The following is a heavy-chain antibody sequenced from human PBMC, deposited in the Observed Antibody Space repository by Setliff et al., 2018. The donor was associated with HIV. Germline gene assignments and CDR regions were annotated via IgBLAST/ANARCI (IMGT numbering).Heavy chain of an antibody. D-gene: IGHD2-8*01. V-gene: IGHV3-48*03. CDR1: GFTFRSYE. CDR3: ASHPSVYGPPFDY. J-gene: IGHJ4*02. CDR2: ISSSGNII. Sequence: PGASLRLSCAASGFTFRSYEMNWVRQAPGKGLEWVSYISSSGNIIYYADSVKGRFTISRDNAKNSLYLQMNSLRAEDTAVYYCASHPSVYGPPFDYWGQGTLVTVSS.